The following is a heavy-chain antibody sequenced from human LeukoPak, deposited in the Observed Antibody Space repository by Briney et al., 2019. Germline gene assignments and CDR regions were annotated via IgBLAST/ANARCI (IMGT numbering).Heavy chain of an antibody. Sequence: PSETLSLTCTVSGGSISGYYWSWIRQPPGKGLEWMGYIYYSGSTNYSPSLRSRVTISVDTSKNQFSLKLSSVTAADTAVYYCARGTFHFDYWGQGTLVTVSS. J-gene: IGHJ4*02. D-gene: IGHD2/OR15-2a*01. CDR1: GGSISGYY. CDR2: IYYSGST. CDR3: ARGTFHFDY. V-gene: IGHV4-59*08.